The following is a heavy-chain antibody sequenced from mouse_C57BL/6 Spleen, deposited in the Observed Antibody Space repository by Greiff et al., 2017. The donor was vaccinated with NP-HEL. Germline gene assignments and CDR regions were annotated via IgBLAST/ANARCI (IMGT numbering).Heavy chain of an antibody. CDR3: ARVITTDYYAMDY. D-gene: IGHD1-1*01. CDR2: INPSTGGT. CDR1: GYSFTGYY. V-gene: IGHV1-42*01. J-gene: IGHJ4*01. Sequence: EVKLQESGPELVKPGASVKISCKASGYSFTGYYMNWVKQSPEKSLEWIGEINPSTGGTTYNQKFKAKATLTVDKSSSTAYMQLKSLTSEDSAVYYCARVITTDYYAMDYWGQGTSVTVSS.